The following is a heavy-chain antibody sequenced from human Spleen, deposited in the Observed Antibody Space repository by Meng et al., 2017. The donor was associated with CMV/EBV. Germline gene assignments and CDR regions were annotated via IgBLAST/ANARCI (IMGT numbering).Heavy chain of an antibody. CDR3: ATDVVGASLYY. J-gene: IGHJ4*02. D-gene: IGHD3-16*01. CDR2: ISSGGTT. V-gene: IGHV3-53*01. CDR1: GFTVSHNY. Sequence: GESLKISCAASGFTVSHNYIYWVRQAPGKGLEWVSHISSGGTTYFADSVKGRFAISRDDSKNTVYLQMNSLRAEDTAVYHCATDVVGASLYYWGQGTLVTVSS.